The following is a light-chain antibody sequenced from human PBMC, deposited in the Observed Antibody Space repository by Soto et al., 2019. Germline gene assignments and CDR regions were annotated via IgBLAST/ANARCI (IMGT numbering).Light chain of an antibody. J-gene: IGKJ1*01. CDR1: QSISSW. V-gene: IGKV1-5*03. CDR3: QQYRT. CDR2: KAS. Sequence: DIQMTQSPSTLSASVGDRVTITCRASQSISSWLAWYQQKPGKAHKLLIYKASSLESGVPSRFSGSGSGTELTLTISSLQADDFVTYYCQQYRTFGQGTKVEI.